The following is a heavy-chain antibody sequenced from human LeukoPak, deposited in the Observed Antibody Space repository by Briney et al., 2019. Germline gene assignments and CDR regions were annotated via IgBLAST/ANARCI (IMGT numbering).Heavy chain of an antibody. V-gene: IGHV4-39*07. CDR3: ARGRWGDIVAYYFDY. CDR2: INHSGST. J-gene: IGHJ4*02. D-gene: IGHD5-12*01. CDR1: GGSISSSSYY. Sequence: PSETLSLTCTVSGGSISSSSYYWGWIRQPPGKGLEWIGEINHSGSTNYNPSLKSRVTISVDTSKNQFSLKLSSVTAADTAVYYCARGRWGDIVAYYFDYWGQGTLVTVSS.